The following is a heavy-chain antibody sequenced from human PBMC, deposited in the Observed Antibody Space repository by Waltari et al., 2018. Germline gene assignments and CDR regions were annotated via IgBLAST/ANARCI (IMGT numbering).Heavy chain of an antibody. CDR3: AKEGRYYDSSGYYLDY. V-gene: IGHV3-23*01. J-gene: IGHJ4*02. Sequence: EVQLLESGGGLVQPGGSLRLPCAASGFTFSSYAMSWVRQAQGKGLEWVTAISGSGGSTYYADAGKGRFTISRDNSKNTLYLQMNSLRAEDTAVYYCAKEGRYYDSSGYYLDYWGQGTLVTVSS. CDR2: ISGSGGST. CDR1: GFTFSSYA. D-gene: IGHD3-22*01.